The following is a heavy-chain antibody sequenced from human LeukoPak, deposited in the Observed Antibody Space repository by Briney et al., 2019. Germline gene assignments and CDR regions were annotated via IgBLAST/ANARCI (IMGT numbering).Heavy chain of an antibody. Sequence: GGSLRLSCAASGFTFSSYSMNWVRQAPGKGLEWVSSISSSSSYIYYADSVKGRFTISRDNAKNSLYLQMNSLRAEDTAVYYCARDRTRQWELLRNFDYWGQGTLVTVSS. CDR1: GFTFSSYS. D-gene: IGHD1-26*01. CDR2: ISSSSSYI. V-gene: IGHV3-21*01. J-gene: IGHJ4*02. CDR3: ARDRTRQWELLRNFDY.